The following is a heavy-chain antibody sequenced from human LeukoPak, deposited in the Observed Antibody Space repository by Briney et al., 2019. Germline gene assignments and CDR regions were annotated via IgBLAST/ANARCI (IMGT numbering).Heavy chain of an antibody. CDR3: VGEDLLLESPEFDC. Sequence: GGSLRLSCAASGFTFSSYAMSWVRQAPGKGLEWVSGLGGNGATRYYAGSVKGRFTISRDNSKNTVFLQMNSLTAEDTPGNYCVGEDLLLESPEFDCWGQGNLVTVSS. J-gene: IGHJ4*02. CDR2: LGGNGATR. CDR1: GFTFSSYA. D-gene: IGHD2/OR15-2a*01. V-gene: IGHV3-23*01.